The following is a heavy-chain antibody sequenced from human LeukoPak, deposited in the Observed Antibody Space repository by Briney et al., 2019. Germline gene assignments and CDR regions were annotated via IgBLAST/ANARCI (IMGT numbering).Heavy chain of an antibody. CDR2: IYPGDSDT. Sequence: GESLKIFCKGSGYSFTSYWIGWVRQMPGTGLEWMGIIYPGDSDTRYSPSFQGQVTISADKSISTAYLRWSSLKASDTAMYYCVRQSDVAFDIWGQGTMVTVSS. CDR3: VRQSDVAFDI. J-gene: IGHJ3*02. V-gene: IGHV5-51*01. CDR1: GYSFTSYW.